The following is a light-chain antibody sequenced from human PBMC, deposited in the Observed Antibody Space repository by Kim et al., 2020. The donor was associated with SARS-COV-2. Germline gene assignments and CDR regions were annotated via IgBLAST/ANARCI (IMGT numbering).Light chain of an antibody. J-gene: IGLJ1*01. CDR3: QSYDSSLSGYV. Sequence: RVRNSCNGGRSNIGAGYGVPWYQQLPGRAPQLLISANTNRPSGVPDRFSGSKSGTSASLAITGLQAEDEADYYCQSYDSSLSGYVFGTGTKVTVL. CDR1: RSNIGAGYG. CDR2: ANT. V-gene: IGLV1-40*01.